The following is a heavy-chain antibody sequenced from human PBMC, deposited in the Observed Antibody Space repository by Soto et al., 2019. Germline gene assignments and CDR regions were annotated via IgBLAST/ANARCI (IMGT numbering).Heavy chain of an antibody. CDR1: GFIFRSYA. D-gene: IGHD3-16*01. CDR3: ARDDPGPVYYFDY. J-gene: IGHJ4*02. V-gene: IGHV3-30*04. CDR2: ISYDAKKI. Sequence: PGGSLRLSCAASGFIFRSYAMHWVRQAPGKGLEWVAVISYDAKKIYYGETVKGRFTISRDNSEDTLYLQMNSLSAEDTAVYLCARDDPGPVYYFDYWGQGALVTVSS.